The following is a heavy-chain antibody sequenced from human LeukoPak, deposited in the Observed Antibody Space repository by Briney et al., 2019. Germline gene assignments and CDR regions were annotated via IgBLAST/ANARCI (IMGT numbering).Heavy chain of an antibody. J-gene: IGHJ4*02. CDR3: ARGLDTTVTTFYDY. V-gene: IGHV3-30*03. Sequence: PGGSLRLPCAASGFTFSSYGMHWVRQAPGKGLEWVAVISYDGSNKYYADSVKGRFTISRDNSKNTLYLQMNSLRAEDTAVYYCARGLDTTVTTFYDYWGQGTLVTVSS. D-gene: IGHD4-17*01. CDR2: ISYDGSNK. CDR1: GFTFSSYG.